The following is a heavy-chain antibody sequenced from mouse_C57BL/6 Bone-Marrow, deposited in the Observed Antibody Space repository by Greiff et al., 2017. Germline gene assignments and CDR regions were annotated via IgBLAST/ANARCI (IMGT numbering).Heavy chain of an antibody. Sequence: VQLQQSGAELAKPGASVKLSCKASGYTFTSYWMHWVKQRPGQGLEWIGYINPSSGYTKYNLKFKVKATLTADKSSSTAYMQLSSLTYADSAVYYCARRGGPYYFDYWGQGTTLTVAS. J-gene: IGHJ2*01. CDR1: GYTFTSYW. V-gene: IGHV1-7*01. CDR3: ARRGGPYYFDY. CDR2: INPSSGYT.